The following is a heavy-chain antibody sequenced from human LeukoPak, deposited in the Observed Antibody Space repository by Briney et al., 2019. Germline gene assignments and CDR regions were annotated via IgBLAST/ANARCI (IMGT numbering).Heavy chain of an antibody. CDR1: GFTFSSYS. J-gene: IGHJ4*02. V-gene: IGHV3-48*01. CDR3: ARDRFAY. CDR2: ISSSSSTI. Sequence: GGSLRLSCAASGFTFSSYSMNWVRQAPGEGLEWVSYISSSSSTIYYADSVKGRFTISRDNAKNSLYLQMNSLRAEDTAVYYCARDRFAYWGQGTLVTVSS.